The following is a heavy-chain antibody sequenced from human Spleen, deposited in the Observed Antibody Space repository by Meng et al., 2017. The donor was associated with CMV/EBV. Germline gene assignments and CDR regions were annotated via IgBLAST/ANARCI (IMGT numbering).Heavy chain of an antibody. J-gene: IGHJ6*02. D-gene: IGHD3-10*01. V-gene: IGHV3-23*01. CDR1: RFTFSSYA. CDR2: ISGSGGST. Sequence: GGSLRLSCAASRFTFSSYAMSWVRQAPGKGLEWVSAISGSGGSTYYADSVKGRFTISRDNSKNTLYLQMNSLRAEDTAVYYCARDFIPSGYYGMDVWGQGTTVTVSS. CDR3: ARDFIPSGYYGMDV.